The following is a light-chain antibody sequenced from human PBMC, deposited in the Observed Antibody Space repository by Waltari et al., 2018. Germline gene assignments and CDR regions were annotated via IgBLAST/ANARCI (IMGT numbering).Light chain of an antibody. CDR1: NTDVGAYDY. V-gene: IGLV2-11*01. J-gene: IGLJ1*01. Sequence: QSALTQPRSVSGSLGQSVTISCTGTNTDVGAYDYVSWYQQYPGKAPKLMIYDVTKRPSGVPARFSGSKSGNPASLPISGLQAEDEADYHCCSYAGRYSYVFGTGTEVTVL. CDR2: DVT. CDR3: CSYAGRYSYV.